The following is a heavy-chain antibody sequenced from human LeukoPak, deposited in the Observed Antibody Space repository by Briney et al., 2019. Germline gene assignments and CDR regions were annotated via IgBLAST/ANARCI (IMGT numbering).Heavy chain of an antibody. CDR2: IGGSGGST. V-gene: IGHV3-23*01. CDR1: GFTFNSYA. D-gene: IGHD1-26*01. CDR3: AKTRSIIVGACPDY. Sequence: GGSLRLSCAASGFTFNSYAMSWVRQAPGKGLEWVSAIGGSGGSTYYADSVKGRFTISRDNSKNTLYLQMNSLRAEDTAVYYCAKTRSIIVGACPDYWGQGTLVTVSS. J-gene: IGHJ4*02.